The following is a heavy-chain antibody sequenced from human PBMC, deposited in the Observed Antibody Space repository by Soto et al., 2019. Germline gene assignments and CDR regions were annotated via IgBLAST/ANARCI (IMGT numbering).Heavy chain of an antibody. CDR1: GFTFSSYS. Sequence: EVQLVESGVGLVKPGGSLRLSCAASGFTFSSYSRNWVRQAPGKGLEWVSSISSSSSYIYYADSVKGRFTISRDNAKNSLYLQMNSLRAEDTAVYYCARAGHIVLMVYAIDYWGQGTLVTVSS. V-gene: IGHV3-21*01. CDR2: ISSSSSYI. CDR3: ARAGHIVLMVYAIDY. J-gene: IGHJ4*02. D-gene: IGHD2-8*01.